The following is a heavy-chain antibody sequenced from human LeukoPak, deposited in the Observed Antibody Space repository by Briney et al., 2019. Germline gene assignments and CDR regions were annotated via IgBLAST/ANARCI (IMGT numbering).Heavy chain of an antibody. J-gene: IGHJ4*02. CDR1: GVSFSGYY. V-gene: IGHV4-34*01. CDR3: VCRIAALYYFDY. CDR2: INHSGST. Sequence: SETLSLTCAVYGVSFSGYYWSWIRQPPGKGLEWIGEINHSGSTNYNPSLKSRVTISVDTSKNQFSLKLSSVTAADTAVYYCVCRIAALYYFDYWGQGTLVTVSS. D-gene: IGHD6-6*01.